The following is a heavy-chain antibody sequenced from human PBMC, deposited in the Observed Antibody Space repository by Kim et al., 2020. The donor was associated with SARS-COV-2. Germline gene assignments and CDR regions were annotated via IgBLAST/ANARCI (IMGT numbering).Heavy chain of an antibody. V-gene: IGHV4-59*13. J-gene: IGHJ6*02. CDR3: ARGPYYYDSSGYYSNSYYYDYGMDV. D-gene: IGHD3-22*01. Sequence: SETLSLTCTVSGGSISSYYWSWIRQPPGKGLEWIGYIYYSGSTNYNPSLKSRVTISVDTSKNQFSLKLSSVTAADTAVYYCARGPYYYDSSGYYSNSYYYDYGMDVWGQGTTVTVSS. CDR2: IYYSGST. CDR1: GGSISSYY.